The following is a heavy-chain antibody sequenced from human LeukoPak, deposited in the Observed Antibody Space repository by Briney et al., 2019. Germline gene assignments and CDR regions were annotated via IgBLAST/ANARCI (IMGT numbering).Heavy chain of an antibody. Sequence: SETLSLTCAVYGGSFSGYYWNWIRQPPGKGLEWIGEINHSGSTNYNPSLKSRVTISVDTSKNQFSLKLSSVTAADTAVYYCARRTRGYSYGPYYYGMDIWGQGTTITVFS. J-gene: IGHJ6*02. CDR3: ARRTRGYSYGPYYYGMDI. D-gene: IGHD5-18*01. CDR1: GGSFSGYY. V-gene: IGHV4-34*01. CDR2: INHSGST.